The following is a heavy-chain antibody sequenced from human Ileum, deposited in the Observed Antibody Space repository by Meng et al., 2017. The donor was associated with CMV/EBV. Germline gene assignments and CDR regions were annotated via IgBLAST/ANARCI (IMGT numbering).Heavy chain of an antibody. CDR1: GFTFTSYA. J-gene: IGHJ1*01. CDR3: GKERTGYYIQH. Sequence: VERVVSGGGGGQPGGSLRLSCAASGFTFTSYAMHWVRQAPGKGLEWVAFISYDGIYQYYADSVNGRFTISRDSSKNTLSLQMNSLRAEDTAVYYCGKERTGYYIQHWGQGTLVTVSS. CDR2: ISYDGIYQ. V-gene: IGHV3-30*02. D-gene: IGHD3/OR15-3a*01.